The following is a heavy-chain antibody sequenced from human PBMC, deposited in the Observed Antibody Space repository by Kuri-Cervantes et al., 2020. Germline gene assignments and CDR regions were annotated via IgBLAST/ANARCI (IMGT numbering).Heavy chain of an antibody. CDR2: ISGSGGST. CDR1: GFTFSSYA. CDR3: ARGADIVVVPATPDYYYYGLDV. J-gene: IGHJ6*02. Sequence: GESLKISCAASGFTFSSYAMGWVRQAPGKGLEWVSAISGSGGSTYYADSVKGRFTISRDNSKNTPYLQMNSLRFDDTAVYYCARGADIVVVPATPDYYYYGLDVWGQGTTVTVSS. V-gene: IGHV3-23*01. D-gene: IGHD2-2*01.